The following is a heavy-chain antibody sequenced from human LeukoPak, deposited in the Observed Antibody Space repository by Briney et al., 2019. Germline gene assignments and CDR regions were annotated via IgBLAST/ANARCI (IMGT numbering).Heavy chain of an antibody. CDR2: IKEDGSER. CDR3: AKEDYYDSSGYYSLGGGDWFDP. CDR1: AFIFSGHW. Sequence: GGSLRLSCEGSAFIFSGHWMNWVRQTSGKGLEWVASIKEDGSERQYVDSVKGRFSISRDNTKGSLFLQLNSLRAEDTAVYYCAKEDYYDSSGYYSLGGGDWFDPWGQGTLVTVSS. D-gene: IGHD3-22*01. V-gene: IGHV3-7*03. J-gene: IGHJ5*02.